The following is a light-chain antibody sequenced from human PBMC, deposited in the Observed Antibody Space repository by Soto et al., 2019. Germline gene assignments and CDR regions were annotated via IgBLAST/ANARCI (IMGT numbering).Light chain of an antibody. CDR2: EVT. J-gene: IGLJ2*01. V-gene: IGLV2-14*01. CDR3: SSYSSTDALLV. CDR1: FSDIGTYNF. Sequence: QSVLTQPASISGSPGQSITISCTGTFSDIGTYNFVSWYQFHPDEVPKLIIYEVTDRPSGVSDRFSGSKSGDTATLTISGLRPEDESFYFCSSYSSTDALLVFGGGTKVTVL.